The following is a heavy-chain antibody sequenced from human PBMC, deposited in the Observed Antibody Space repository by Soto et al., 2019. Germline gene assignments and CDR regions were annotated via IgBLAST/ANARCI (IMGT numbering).Heavy chain of an antibody. CDR3: ARDEPNYDFWRRGLDV. D-gene: IGHD3-3*01. CDR1: GFTFSSYW. V-gene: IGHV3-74*01. J-gene: IGHJ6*02. CDR2: INSDSSST. Sequence: EVQLVESVGGLVQPGGSLRLSCAASGFTFSSYWMHWVRQAPGKGLEWVSRINSDSSSTNYADSVKGRFTITRDNAKNTLYLQMNSLRAEDTAVYYCARDEPNYDFWRRGLDVWGQGTTVSVSS.